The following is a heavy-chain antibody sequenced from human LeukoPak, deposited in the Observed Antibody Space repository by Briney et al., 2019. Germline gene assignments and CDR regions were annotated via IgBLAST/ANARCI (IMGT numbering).Heavy chain of an antibody. Sequence: GGSLRLSCAASGFTFSSYEMNWVRQAPGKGLEWVSYISSSGSTIYYADFVKGRFTISRDNAKNSLYLQMNSLRAEDTAVYYCARTCGGDCYSYHFDYWGQGTLVTVSS. CDR2: ISSSGSTI. J-gene: IGHJ4*02. CDR1: GFTFSSYE. D-gene: IGHD2-21*02. CDR3: ARTCGGDCYSYHFDY. V-gene: IGHV3-48*03.